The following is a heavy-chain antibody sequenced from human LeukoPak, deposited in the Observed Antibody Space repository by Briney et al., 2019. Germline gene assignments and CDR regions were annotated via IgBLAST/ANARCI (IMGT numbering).Heavy chain of an antibody. D-gene: IGHD5-24*01. J-gene: IGHJ4*02. CDR1: GYSFTSYW. CDR3: ARGPYVEMATIGDFDY. V-gene: IGHV5-51*01. CDR2: IYPGDSDT. Sequence: GESLKISCKGSGYSFTSYWIGWVRQMPGKGLEWMGIIYPGDSDTRYSPPFQGQVTISADKSISTAYLQWSSLKASDTAMYYCARGPYVEMATIGDFDYWGQGTLVTVSS.